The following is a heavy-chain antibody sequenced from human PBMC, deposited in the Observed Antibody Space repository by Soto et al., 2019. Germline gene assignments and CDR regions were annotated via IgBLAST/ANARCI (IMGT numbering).Heavy chain of an antibody. J-gene: IGHJ4*02. CDR1: GYTFTSYG. CDR2: MNPNSGNT. D-gene: IGHD6-13*01. CDR3: ARAPGGPGIAEY. Sequence: ASVKVSCKASGYTFTSYGISWVRQATGQGLEWMGWMNPNSGNTGYAQKFQGRVTMTRNTSISTAYMELSSLRSEDTAVYYCARAPGGPGIAEYWGQGTLVTVSS. V-gene: IGHV1-8*01.